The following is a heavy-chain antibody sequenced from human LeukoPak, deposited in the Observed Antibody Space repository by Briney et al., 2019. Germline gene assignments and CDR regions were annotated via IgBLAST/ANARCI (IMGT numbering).Heavy chain of an antibody. Sequence: ASVKVSCKASGYTFTSYGISWVRQAPGQGLEWMGWISAYNGNTNYAQKLQGRVTMTTDTSTSTAYMELSSLRSEDTAVYYCATTTVDYGDYFDYWGQGTLVTVSS. D-gene: IGHD3-16*01. V-gene: IGHV1-18*01. CDR2: ISAYNGNT. CDR1: GYTFTSYG. J-gene: IGHJ4*02. CDR3: ATTTVDYGDYFDY.